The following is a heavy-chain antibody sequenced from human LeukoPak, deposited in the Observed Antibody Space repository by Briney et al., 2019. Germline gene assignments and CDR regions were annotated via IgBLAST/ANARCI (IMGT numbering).Heavy chain of an antibody. CDR1: GLTFSSYA. CDR2: ISGSGGST. CDR3: AKSYSSGWYSNYYYGMDV. Sequence: GGSLRLSCAASGLTFSSYAMSWVRQAPGKGLEWVSAISGSGGSTYYADSVKGRFTISRDNSKNTLYLQMNSLRAEDTAVYYCAKSYSSGWYSNYYYGMDVWGQGTTVTVSS. J-gene: IGHJ6*02. D-gene: IGHD6-19*01. V-gene: IGHV3-23*01.